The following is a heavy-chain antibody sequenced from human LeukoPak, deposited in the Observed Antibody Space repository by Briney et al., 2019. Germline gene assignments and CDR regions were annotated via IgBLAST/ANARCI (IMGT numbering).Heavy chain of an antibody. Sequence: SETLSLTCTVSGYSISSGYYWGWIRQPPGKGLEWIGSIYYSGSTYYNPSLKSRVTISVDTSKNQFSLKLSSVTAADTAVYYCTGSSSSDNFDYWGQGTLVTVSS. D-gene: IGHD6-6*01. CDR3: TGSSSSDNFDY. V-gene: IGHV4-38-2*02. J-gene: IGHJ4*02. CDR2: IYYSGST. CDR1: GYSISSGYY.